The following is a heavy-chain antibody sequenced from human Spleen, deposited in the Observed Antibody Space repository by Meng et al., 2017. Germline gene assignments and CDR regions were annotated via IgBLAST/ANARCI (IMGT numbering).Heavy chain of an antibody. CDR1: GGPISSSNW. V-gene: IGHV4-4*03. CDR2: IYHSGST. D-gene: IGHD6-13*01. Sequence: QVRLQEPGPVLVTPPGTLSLTCAVSGGPISSSNWWSWVRQPPGKGLEWIVEIYHSGSTNYNPSLKSRVTISVDKSKNQFSLKLSSVTAADTAVYYCARRRAAAGMGYWGQGTLVTVSS. J-gene: IGHJ4*02. CDR3: ARRRAAAGMGY.